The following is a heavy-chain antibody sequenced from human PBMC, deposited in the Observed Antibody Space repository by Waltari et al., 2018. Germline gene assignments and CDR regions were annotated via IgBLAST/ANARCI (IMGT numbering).Heavy chain of an antibody. Sequence: VQLLESGGGLVQPGGSLRLSCAASGFTFSSYAMSWVRQPPGKGLEWIGSIYHSGSTSHNPSLKSRVTISVDTSKNQFSLKLSSVTAADTAVYYCARDIGFGELLLDYWGQGTLVTVSS. D-gene: IGHD3-10*01. CDR2: IYHSGST. V-gene: IGHV4-38-2*02. J-gene: IGHJ4*02. CDR3: ARDIGFGELLLDY. CDR1: GFTFSSYA.